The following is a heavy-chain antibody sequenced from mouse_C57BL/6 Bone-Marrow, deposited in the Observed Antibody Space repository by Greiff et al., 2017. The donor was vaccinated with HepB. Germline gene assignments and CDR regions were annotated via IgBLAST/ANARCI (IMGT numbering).Heavy chain of an antibody. J-gene: IGHJ1*03. D-gene: IGHD1-1*01. CDR2: IYPRSGNT. V-gene: IGHV1-81*01. CDR1: GYTFTSYG. Sequence: QVQLQQSGAELARPGASVKLSCKASGYTFTSYGISWVQQRTGQGLEWIGEIYPRSGNTYYNEKFTGKATLTADKSSSTAYMELHSLTCVDSAVYFCARLGYYGSSSYRYFDVWGTGTTVTVSS. CDR3: ARLGYYGSSSYRYFDV.